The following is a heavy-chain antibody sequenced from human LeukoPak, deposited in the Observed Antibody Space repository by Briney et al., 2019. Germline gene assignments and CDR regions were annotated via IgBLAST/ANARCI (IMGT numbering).Heavy chain of an antibody. D-gene: IGHD3-10*01. J-gene: IGHJ4*02. V-gene: IGHV1-46*01. CDR2: INPSGGAT. CDR3: ARGGSGSHYKPFDY. CDR1: GYTSTRYY. Sequence: GASVKVSCKASGYTSTRYYIHWVREAPGQGLEWMGIINPSGGATSYAQKFQGRVTMTRDTSTSTLYMELSSLRSEDTAVYYCARGGSGSHYKPFDYWGQGTLVTVSS.